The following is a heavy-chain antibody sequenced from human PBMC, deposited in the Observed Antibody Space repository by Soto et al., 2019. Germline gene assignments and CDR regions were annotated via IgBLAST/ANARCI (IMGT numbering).Heavy chain of an antibody. J-gene: IGHJ6*02. Sequence: VKVSCKASGGTFSSYAISWVRQAPGQGLEWMGGIIPIFGTANYAQKFQGRVTITADESTSTAYMELSSLRSEDTAVYYCASKYSGSYHEDYYYYYYGMDVWGQGTTVTVSS. V-gene: IGHV1-69*13. CDR1: GGTFSSYA. CDR3: ASKYSGSYHEDYYYYYYGMDV. D-gene: IGHD1-26*01. CDR2: IIPIFGTA.